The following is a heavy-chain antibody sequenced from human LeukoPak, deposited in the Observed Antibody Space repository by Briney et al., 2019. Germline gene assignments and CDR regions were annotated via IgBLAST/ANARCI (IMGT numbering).Heavy chain of an antibody. CDR3: ARDGFVGAADY. J-gene: IGHJ4*02. V-gene: IGHV3-7*01. Sequence: PGGSLRLSCVASEFIFSGYWMNWVRQAPGKGLEWVANIKQDGREKQYVDSVGGRFTIYSDNAKNSLYQQMNSPRVEDTAVYYCARDGFVGAADYWGQGTLVTVSS. CDR1: EFIFSGYW. CDR2: IKQDGREK. D-gene: IGHD6-13*01.